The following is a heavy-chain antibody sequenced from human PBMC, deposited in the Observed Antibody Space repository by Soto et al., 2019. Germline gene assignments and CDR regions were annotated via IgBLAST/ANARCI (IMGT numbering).Heavy chain of an antibody. Sequence: QVQLQESGPGLVKPSETLCLTCTVSGGSISSYYWSWIRQPPGKGLEWIGYIYYSGSTNYNPSLKSRVTISVDTSKNQFSLKLSSVTAADTAVYYCARDGIAAAGPVDYGMDVWGQGTTVTVSS. V-gene: IGHV4-59*01. J-gene: IGHJ6*02. CDR3: ARDGIAAAGPVDYGMDV. D-gene: IGHD6-13*01. CDR2: IYYSGST. CDR1: GGSISSYY.